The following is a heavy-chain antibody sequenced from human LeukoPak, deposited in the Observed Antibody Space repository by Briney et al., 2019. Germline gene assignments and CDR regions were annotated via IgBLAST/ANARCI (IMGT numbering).Heavy chain of an antibody. Sequence: ASVKVSCKVSGYTLTELSMHWVRQAPGKGLEWMGGFDLEDDETIYAQKFQGRVTMTRDTSISTAYMELSRLRSDDTAVYYCARDASLRWIQLWLRGSDAFDIWGQGTMVTVSS. J-gene: IGHJ3*02. CDR1: GYTLTELS. D-gene: IGHD5-18*01. CDR2: FDLEDDET. V-gene: IGHV1-24*01. CDR3: ARDASLRWIQLWLRGSDAFDI.